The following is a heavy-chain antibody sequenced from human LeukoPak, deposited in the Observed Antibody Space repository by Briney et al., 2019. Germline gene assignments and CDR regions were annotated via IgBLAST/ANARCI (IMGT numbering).Heavy chain of an antibody. CDR2: IKSKTGGGAK. CDR1: GFTFSNAW. D-gene: IGHD6-19*01. CDR3: TTKPLPYSSGWYRDD. V-gene: IGHV3-15*01. J-gene: IGHJ4*02. Sequence: GGSLRLSCAASGFTFSNAWMSWVRQAPGKGLEWVGRIKSKTGGGAKDYAAPVKGRFTISRDDSKNTLYLQMNSLKTEDTAVYYCTTKPLPYSSGWYRDDWGQGTLVTVSS.